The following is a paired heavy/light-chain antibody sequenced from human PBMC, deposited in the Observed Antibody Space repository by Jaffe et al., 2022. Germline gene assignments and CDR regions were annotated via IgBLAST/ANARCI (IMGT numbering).Heavy chain of an antibody. V-gene: IGHV3-23*01. CDR1: GFTFSSYA. Sequence: EVQLLESGGGLVQPGGSLRLSCAASGFTFSSYAMSWVRQAPGKGLEWVSAISGSGGSTYYADSVKGRFTISRDNSKNTLYLQMNSLRAEDTAVYYCAKGGRRRNMVQGTNRYYYYMDVWGKGTTVTVSS. CDR3: AKGGRRRNMVQGTNRYYYYMDV. CDR2: ISGSGGST. D-gene: IGHD3-10*01. J-gene: IGHJ6*03.
Light chain of an antibody. J-gene: IGKJ5*01. V-gene: IGKV3-20*01. CDR1: QSVSSSY. Sequence: EIVLTQSPGTLSLSPGERATLSCRASQSVSSSYLAWYQQKPGQAPRLLIYGASSRATGIPDRFSGSGSGTDFTLTISRLEPEDFAVYYCQQYGSSPPEVTFGQGTRLEIK. CDR3: QQYGSSPPEVT. CDR2: GAS.